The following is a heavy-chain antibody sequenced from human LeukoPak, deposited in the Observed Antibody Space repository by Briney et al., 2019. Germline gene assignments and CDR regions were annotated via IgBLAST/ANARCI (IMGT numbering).Heavy chain of an antibody. Sequence: KTSGTLSLTCAVSGGSISSSNWWSWIRQPPGKGLEWIGEINHSGTTNYNPSLKSRVTISVDTSKNQFSLKLSSVTAADTAVYYCAAIKGDSGYYWGQGTLVTVSS. CDR2: INHSGTT. D-gene: IGHD2-21*02. V-gene: IGHV4-4*02. CDR3: AAIKGDSGYY. J-gene: IGHJ4*02. CDR1: GGSISSSNW.